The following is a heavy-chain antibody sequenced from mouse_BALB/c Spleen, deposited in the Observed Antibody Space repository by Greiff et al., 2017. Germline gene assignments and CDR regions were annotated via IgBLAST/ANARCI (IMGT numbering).Heavy chain of an antibody. V-gene: IGHV1-18*01. D-gene: IGHD2-4*01. CDR3: TRGYYDYCMDD. CDR2: INPNNGGT. Sequence: EVKLVESGPELVKPGASVKISCKTSGYTFTEYTMHWVKQSHGKSLEWIGGINPNNGGTSYNQKFKGKATLTVDKSSSTAYMALSSLTSDDSAVYYCTRGYYDYCMDDWGEGTWVTVST. CDR1: GYTFTEYT. J-gene: IGHJ4*01.